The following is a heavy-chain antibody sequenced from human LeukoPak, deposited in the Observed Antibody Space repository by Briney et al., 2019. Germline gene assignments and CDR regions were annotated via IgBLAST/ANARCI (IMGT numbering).Heavy chain of an antibody. CDR1: GYTYISYA. D-gene: IGHD6-13*01. V-gene: IGHV1-18*01. CDR2: ISVYSGNT. Sequence: ASVKVSCKASGYTYISYAISWVRQAPGQGLEWVGWISVYSGNTKSAQKVQGRVTLTTDTSTSTAYMELRSLTSDDTAVYYCARTRGIREPGSIGYWGQGTLVLVSS. J-gene: IGHJ4*02. CDR3: ARTRGIREPGSIGY.